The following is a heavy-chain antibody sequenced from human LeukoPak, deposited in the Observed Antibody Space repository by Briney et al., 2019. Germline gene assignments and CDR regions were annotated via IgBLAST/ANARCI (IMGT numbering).Heavy chain of an antibody. CDR3: ARDSDYDFWSGYYAPFDY. V-gene: IGHV4-61*02. CDR2: IYTSGST. D-gene: IGHD3-3*01. J-gene: IGHJ4*02. Sequence: SETLSLTCTVSGGSISSGSYYWSWIRQPAGKGLEWIGRIYTSGSTNYNPSLNSRVTISVDTSKNQFSLKLSSVTAADTAVYYCARDSDYDFWSGYYAPFDYWGQGTLVTVSS. CDR1: GGSISSGSYY.